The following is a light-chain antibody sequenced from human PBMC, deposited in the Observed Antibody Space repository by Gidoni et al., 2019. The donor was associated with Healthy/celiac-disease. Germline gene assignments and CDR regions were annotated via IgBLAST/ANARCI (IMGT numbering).Light chain of an antibody. CDR1: QSVSSY. CDR3: QQYNSWPPYT. J-gene: IGKJ2*01. Sequence: EIETTQFLATLSVSPGERATLSCRASQSVSSYLAWYQQKPGQAPRLLIYGASTRATGIPARFSGSGSGTEFTLTISSLQSEDFAIYYCQQYNSWPPYTFGQGTKLEIK. CDR2: GAS. V-gene: IGKV3-15*01.